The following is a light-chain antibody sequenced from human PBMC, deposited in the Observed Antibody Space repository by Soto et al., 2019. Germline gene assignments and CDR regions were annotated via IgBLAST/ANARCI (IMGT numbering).Light chain of an antibody. J-gene: IGLJ2*01. V-gene: IGLV1-44*01. Sequence: QSVLTQSPSASGTPGQRVTISCSGKSSNIGMNSVNWYQQVPGAAPKLLIYSNDQRPSGVPHRISGSRSGTSASLAISELQSEDEDDYYCAAWDDTLGGHVAFGGGTQLTVL. CDR1: SSNIGMNS. CDR2: SND. CDR3: AAWDDTLGGHVA.